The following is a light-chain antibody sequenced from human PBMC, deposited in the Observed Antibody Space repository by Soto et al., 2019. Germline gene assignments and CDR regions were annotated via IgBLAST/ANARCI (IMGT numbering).Light chain of an antibody. Sequence: ESVLTQSPGTLSLSPGERATLSCRASQTVIRNYLAWYQRKPGQLPRLLIYGASNRATGIPDRFSGDGSGTNFILTINRLEAEDSAVYYCQKYDTAPYTFGQGTRLEIK. CDR2: GAS. CDR1: QTVIRNY. CDR3: QKYDTAPYT. J-gene: IGKJ5*01. V-gene: IGKV3-20*01.